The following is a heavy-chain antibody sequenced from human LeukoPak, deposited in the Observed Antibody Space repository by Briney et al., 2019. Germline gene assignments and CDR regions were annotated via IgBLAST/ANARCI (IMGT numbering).Heavy chain of an antibody. J-gene: IGHJ4*02. D-gene: IGHD5-24*01. V-gene: IGHV1-69*05. Sequence: GASVKVSCKASGGTFSSYAISWVRQAPGQGLEWMGGIIPIFGTANYAQKFQGRVTITTDESTSTAYMELSSLRSEDTAVYYCAGAGATMASLDYWGQGTLVTVSS. CDR2: IIPIFGTA. CDR1: GGTFSSYA. CDR3: AGAGATMASLDY.